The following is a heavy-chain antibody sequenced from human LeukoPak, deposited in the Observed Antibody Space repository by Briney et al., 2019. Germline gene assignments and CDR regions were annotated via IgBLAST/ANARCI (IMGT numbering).Heavy chain of an antibody. Sequence: GASVKVSCKASGGTFSSYTISWVRQAPGQGLEWMGRIIPILDIANYAQKFQGKVTITADKSTSTAYMELSSLRSEDTAVYYCARSSYYHDSSGLDYWGQGTLVTVSS. CDR2: IIPILDIA. D-gene: IGHD3-22*01. CDR1: GGTFSSYT. V-gene: IGHV1-69*02. CDR3: ARSSYYHDSSGLDY. J-gene: IGHJ4*02.